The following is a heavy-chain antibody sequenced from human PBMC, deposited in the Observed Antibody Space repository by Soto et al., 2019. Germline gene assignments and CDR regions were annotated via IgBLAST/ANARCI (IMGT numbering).Heavy chain of an antibody. CDR1: GGSISSGGYS. CDR2: IYHSGST. Sequence: PSETLSLTCAVSGGSISSGGYSWSWIRQPPGKGLEWIGYIYHSGSTYYNPSLKSRVTISVDRPKNQFSLKLSSVTAADTAVYYCARAVPGWFDPWGQGTLVTVSS. CDR3: ARAVPGWFDP. J-gene: IGHJ5*02. V-gene: IGHV4-30-2*01.